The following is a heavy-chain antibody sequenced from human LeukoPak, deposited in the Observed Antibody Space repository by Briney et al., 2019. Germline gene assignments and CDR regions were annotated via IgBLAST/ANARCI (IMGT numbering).Heavy chain of an antibody. CDR3: TRVPGVAMGDFDY. Sequence: PGGSLRLSCAASGFTFDDYAMPWVRQAPGKGLEWVSGISWNSGSIGYADSVKGRFTISRDNAKNSLYLQMNSLRAEDTALYYCTRVPGVAMGDFDYWGQGTLVTVSS. V-gene: IGHV3-9*01. D-gene: IGHD2-15*01. CDR2: ISWNSGSI. J-gene: IGHJ4*02. CDR1: GFTFDDYA.